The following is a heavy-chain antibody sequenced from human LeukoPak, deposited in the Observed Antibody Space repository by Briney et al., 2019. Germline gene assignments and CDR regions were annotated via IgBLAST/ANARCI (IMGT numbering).Heavy chain of an antibody. J-gene: IGHJ6*04. Sequence: GGSLRLSCAASGFTFSSYTMNWVRQAPGKGLEWVSSISSSSSYIYYVDSVKGRFTISRDNAKNSLYLQMNSLRAEDTAVYYCAELGITMIGGVWGKGTTVTISS. CDR1: GFTFSSYT. D-gene: IGHD3-10*02. CDR3: AELGITMIGGV. CDR2: ISSSSSYI. V-gene: IGHV3-21*01.